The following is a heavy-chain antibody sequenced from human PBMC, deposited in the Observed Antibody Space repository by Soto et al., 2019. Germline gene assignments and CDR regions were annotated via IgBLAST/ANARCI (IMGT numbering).Heavy chain of an antibody. CDR3: ARDLYGDYASGAFDI. D-gene: IGHD4-17*01. Sequence: PGGSLRLSCAASGFTFSSYGMHWVRQAPGKGLEWVAVIWYDGSNKYYADSVKGRFTISRDNSKNTLYLQMNSLRAEDTAVYYCARDLYGDYASGAFDIWGQGTRVTVSS. J-gene: IGHJ3*02. V-gene: IGHV3-33*01. CDR2: IWYDGSNK. CDR1: GFTFSSYG.